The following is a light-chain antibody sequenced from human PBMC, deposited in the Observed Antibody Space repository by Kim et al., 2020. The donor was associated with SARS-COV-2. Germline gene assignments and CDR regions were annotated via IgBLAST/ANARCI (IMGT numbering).Light chain of an antibody. J-gene: IGLJ3*02. CDR3: QAWDSSTWV. V-gene: IGLV3-1*01. CDR2: QDT. Sequence: YELTQPPSVSVSPGQTASITCSGDKLGDKYACWYQQKPGQSPVLLIYQDTKRPSGIPERFSGSNSGNTATLTNSGTQSMDEADYYCQAWDSSTWVFGGGTQLTVL. CDR1: KLGDKY.